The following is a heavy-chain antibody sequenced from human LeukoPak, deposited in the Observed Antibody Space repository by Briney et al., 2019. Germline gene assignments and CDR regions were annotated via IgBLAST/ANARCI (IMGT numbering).Heavy chain of an antibody. CDR1: GFTFSSYS. Sequence: KTGGSLRLSCAASGFTFSSYSMNWVRQPPGKGLEWVSSISSSGSYISYADSVKGRFTISRANAKNSLYLQMNSLRAEDTAVYYCARHDHHSNADAFDVWGQGTMVTVSS. J-gene: IGHJ3*01. CDR2: ISSSGSYI. V-gene: IGHV3-21*01. CDR3: ARHDHHSNADAFDV. D-gene: IGHD2/OR15-2a*01.